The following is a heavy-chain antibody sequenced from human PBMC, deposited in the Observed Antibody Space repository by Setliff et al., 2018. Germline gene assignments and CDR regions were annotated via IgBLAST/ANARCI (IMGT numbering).Heavy chain of an antibody. CDR2: ISASGRTT. CDR3: TTRRGFNYGPSDY. CDR1: RFTFSNYA. V-gene: IGHV3-23*01. J-gene: IGHJ4*02. D-gene: IGHD5-18*01. Sequence: PGGSLRLSCAASRFTFSNYAMSWVRQAPGKGLEWVSAISASGRTTYSADSVKGRFTISRDNSKNTLYLQMNSLKTEDTAVYYCTTRRGFNYGPSDYWGQGTLVTVSS.